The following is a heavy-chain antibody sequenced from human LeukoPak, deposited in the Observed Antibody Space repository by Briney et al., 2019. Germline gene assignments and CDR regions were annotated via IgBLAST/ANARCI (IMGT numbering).Heavy chain of an antibody. J-gene: IGHJ4*02. V-gene: IGHV4-59*08. CDR2: FSYSGST. CDR1: GGSISSYY. CDR3: AKCSGGSSYSPEDY. Sequence: PSETLSLTCTVSGGSISSYYWSWIRRPPGKELEWIGYFSYSGSTNYNPSLKSRVTISVDTSKNQFSLKLSSVTAADTAVYYCAKCSGGSSYSPEDYWGQGTLVSVSS. D-gene: IGHD2-15*01.